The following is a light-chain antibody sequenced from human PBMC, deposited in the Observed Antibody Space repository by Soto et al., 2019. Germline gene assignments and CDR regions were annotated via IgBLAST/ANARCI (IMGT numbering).Light chain of an antibody. CDR1: GSNIGTFY. V-gene: IGLV1-47*02. J-gene: IGLJ2*01. CDR2: SNN. CDR3: TAWDDNLSAVL. Sequence: QSVLTQSPSASATPGQGVTISCSGSGSNIGTFYVSWYQHVPGTAPRLLIYSNNQRPSGVPDRFSGSKSGTSASLAISGLRSEDEAYYYCTAWDDNLSAVLFGGGTKLTVL.